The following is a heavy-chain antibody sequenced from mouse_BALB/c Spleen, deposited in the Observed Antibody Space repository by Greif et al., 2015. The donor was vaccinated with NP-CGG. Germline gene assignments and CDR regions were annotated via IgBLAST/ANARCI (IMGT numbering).Heavy chain of an antibody. D-gene: IGHD2-10*02. CDR2: IRNKANGYTT. V-gene: IGHV7-3*02. J-gene: IGHJ2*01. CDR3: ARVQYGYDY. CDR1: GFTFTDYY. Sequence: EVQRVESGGGLVQPGGSLRLSCATSGFTFTDYYMSWVRQPPGKALEWLGFIRNKANGYTTEYSASVKGRFTISRDNSQSILYLQMNTLRAEDSATYYCARVQYGYDYWGQGTTLTVSS.